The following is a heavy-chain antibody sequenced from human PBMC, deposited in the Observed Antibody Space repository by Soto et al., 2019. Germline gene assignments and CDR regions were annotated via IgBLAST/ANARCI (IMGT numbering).Heavy chain of an antibody. Sequence: SETLSLTCIVSGGSISSYYWSWIRQPAGKGLEWIGRIYTSGSTNYNPSLKSRVTMSVDTSKNQFSLKLSSVTAADTAVYYCARDRIADDYYYYHGMDVWGQGTTVTVSS. D-gene: IGHD6-13*01. CDR2: IYTSGST. J-gene: IGHJ6*02. V-gene: IGHV4-4*07. CDR3: ARDRIADDYYYYHGMDV. CDR1: GGSISSYY.